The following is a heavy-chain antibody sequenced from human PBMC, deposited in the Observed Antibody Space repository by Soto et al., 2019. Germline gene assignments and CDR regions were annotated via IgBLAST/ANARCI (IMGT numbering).Heavy chain of an antibody. Sequence: EVQLVESGGGLVQPGGSLKLSCAASGFTFSGSATHWVRQASGKGLEWVGRIRSKANSYATAYAASVKGRFTISRDDSKNTAYLQMNSLKTEDTAVYYCTRHNIAFDIWGQGTMVTVSS. J-gene: IGHJ3*02. CDR3: TRHNIAFDI. CDR2: IRSKANSYAT. V-gene: IGHV3-73*01. CDR1: GFTFSGSA.